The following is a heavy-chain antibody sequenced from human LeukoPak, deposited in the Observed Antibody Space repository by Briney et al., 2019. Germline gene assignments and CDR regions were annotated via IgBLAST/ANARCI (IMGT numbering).Heavy chain of an antibody. D-gene: IGHD5-12*01. CDR3: ARRPTDSGYADYYLDY. CDR2: IWSDGSNK. Sequence: GRSPRLSCAASGFTFSNYGMNWVRQAPGKGLEWVALIWSDGSNKFYADSVKGRFTISRDNSKNTLYLQMNSLRAEDTAVYYCARRPTDSGYADYYLDYWGQGTLVTVSS. V-gene: IGHV3-33*01. J-gene: IGHJ4*02. CDR1: GFTFSNYG.